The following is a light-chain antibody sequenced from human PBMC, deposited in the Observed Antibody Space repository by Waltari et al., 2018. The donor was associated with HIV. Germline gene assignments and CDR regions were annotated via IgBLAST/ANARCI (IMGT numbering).Light chain of an antibody. CDR1: RHSNIW. CDR3: QQTGSTPFT. CDR2: GAS. Sequence: DIQLTQSPSSVAAPVGDPVTTTCRASRHSNIWLAWFQQKPGKGPRLLIYGASTLKSGVPARFSGSASGTDFTLTITSLQPEDCGTYFCQQTGSTPFTFGGGTKVEI. J-gene: IGKJ4*01. V-gene: IGKV1-12*01.